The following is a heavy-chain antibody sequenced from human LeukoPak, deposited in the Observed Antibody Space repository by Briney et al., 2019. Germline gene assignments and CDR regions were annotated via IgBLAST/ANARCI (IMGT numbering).Heavy chain of an antibody. J-gene: IGHJ5*02. V-gene: IGHV4-4*02. CDR2: IYHRGST. Sequence: KPSETLSLTCAVSGGSISSSNWWSWVRQPPGKGLEWIGEIYHRGSTNYNPSLKSRVTISVDKSKNQFSLKLSSVTAADTAVYYCARDLIAAQNWFDPWGQGTLVTVSS. CDR3: ARDLIAAQNWFDP. D-gene: IGHD6-6*01. CDR1: GGSISSSNW.